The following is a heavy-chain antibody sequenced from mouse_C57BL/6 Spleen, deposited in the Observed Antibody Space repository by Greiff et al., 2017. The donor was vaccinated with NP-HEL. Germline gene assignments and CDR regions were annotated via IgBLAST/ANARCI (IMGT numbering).Heavy chain of an antibody. J-gene: IGHJ4*01. CDR3: TRSLITTGAMDY. D-gene: IGHD1-1*01. CDR2: IDPETGGT. V-gene: IGHV1-15*01. CDR1: GYTFTDYE. Sequence: VQVVESGAELVRPGASVTLSCKASGYTFTDYEMHWVKQTPVHGLEWIGAIDPETGGTAYNQKFKGKAILTADKSSSTAYMELRSLTSEDSAVYYCTRSLITTGAMDYWGQGTSVTVSS.